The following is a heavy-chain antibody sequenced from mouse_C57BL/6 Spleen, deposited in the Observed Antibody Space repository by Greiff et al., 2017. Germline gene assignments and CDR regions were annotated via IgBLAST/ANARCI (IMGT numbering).Heavy chain of an antibody. CDR1: GFTFSDYG. CDR3: ARNYGSRKNWYFDV. CDR2: ISSGSSTI. Sequence: EVKLMESGGGLVKPGGSLKLSCAASGFTFSDYGMHWVRQAPEKGLEWVAYISSGSSTIYYADTVKGRFTISRDNAKNTLFLQMTSLRSEDTAMYYCARNYGSRKNWYFDVWGTGTTVTVSS. J-gene: IGHJ1*03. D-gene: IGHD1-1*01. V-gene: IGHV5-17*01.